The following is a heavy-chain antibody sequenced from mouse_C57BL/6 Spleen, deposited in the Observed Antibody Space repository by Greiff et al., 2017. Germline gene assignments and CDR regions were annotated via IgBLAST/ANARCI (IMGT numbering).Heavy chain of an antibody. CDR3: ARDYGSPQFAY. CDR1: GYSFTGYY. J-gene: IGHJ3*01. Sequence: EVQLQQSGPELVKPGASVKISCKASGYSFTGYYMNWVKQSPEKSLEWIGEINPSTGGTTYNQKFKAKATLTVDKSSSTAYMQLKSLTSEDSAVYYCARDYGSPQFAYWGQGTLVTVSA. D-gene: IGHD1-1*01. CDR2: INPSTGGT. V-gene: IGHV1-42*01.